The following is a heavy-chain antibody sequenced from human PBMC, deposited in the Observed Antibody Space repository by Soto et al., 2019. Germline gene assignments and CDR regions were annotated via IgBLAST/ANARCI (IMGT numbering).Heavy chain of an antibody. CDR2: INHSGST. V-gene: IGHV4-34*01. CDR3: ARVGPGSYYHWYFDL. Sequence: SETLSLTCAVYGGSFSGYYWSWIRQPPGKGLEWMGEINHSGSTNYNPSLKSRVTISVDTSKNQFSLTLSSVTAADTAVYYCARVGPGSYYHWYFDLWGRGTLVTVSS. D-gene: IGHD1-26*01. J-gene: IGHJ2*01. CDR1: GGSFSGYY.